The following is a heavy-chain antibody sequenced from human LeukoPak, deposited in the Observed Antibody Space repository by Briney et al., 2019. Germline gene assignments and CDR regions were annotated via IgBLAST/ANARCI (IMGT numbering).Heavy chain of an antibody. V-gene: IGHV4-59*01. CDR2: IYYSGST. CDR1: GGSISSYY. Sequence: SETLSLTCTVSGGSISSYYWSWIRQPPGKGLEWIGYIYYSGSTNYNPSLKSRVTISVDTSKNQFSLKLSSVTAADTAVYYCSGYSYGNYFDYWGQGTLVTVSS. D-gene: IGHD5-18*01. J-gene: IGHJ4*02. CDR3: SGYSYGNYFDY.